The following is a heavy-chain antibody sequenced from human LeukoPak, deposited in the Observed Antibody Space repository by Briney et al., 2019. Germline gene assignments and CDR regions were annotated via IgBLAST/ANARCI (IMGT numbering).Heavy chain of an antibody. Sequence: ASVKVSCKASGYTFTSCGISWVRQAPGQGLEWMGWISAYNGNTNYAQKLQGRVTMTTDTSTSTAYMELRSLRSDDTAVYYCARVTDSSGWYLSGHYFDYWGQGTLVTVSS. D-gene: IGHD6-19*01. J-gene: IGHJ4*02. CDR3: ARVTDSSGWYLSGHYFDY. CDR2: ISAYNGNT. CDR1: GYTFTSCG. V-gene: IGHV1-18*01.